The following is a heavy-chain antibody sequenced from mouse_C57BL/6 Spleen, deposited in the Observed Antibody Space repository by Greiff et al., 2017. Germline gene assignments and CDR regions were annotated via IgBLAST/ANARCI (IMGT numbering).Heavy chain of an antibody. CDR2: INPNNGGT. Sequence: EVQRVESGPELVKPGASVKMSCKASGYTFTDYNMHWVKQSHGKSLEWIGYINPNNGGTSYNQKFKGKATLTVNKSSSTAYMELRSLTSEDSAVYYCARNWYYFDYWGQGTTLTVSS. V-gene: IGHV1-22*01. D-gene: IGHD4-1*01. CDR1: GYTFTDYN. J-gene: IGHJ2*01. CDR3: ARNWYYFDY.